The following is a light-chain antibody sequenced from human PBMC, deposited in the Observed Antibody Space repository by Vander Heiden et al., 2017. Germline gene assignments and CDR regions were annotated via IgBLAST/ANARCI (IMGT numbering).Light chain of an antibody. CDR3: CSYAGTYTWV. CDR1: SSDVGGYTH. CDR2: DVS. Sequence: HSALTQPRSVSGSPGQSVTISCTGPSSDVGGYTHVSWSQQHPGKAPRLMIHDVSKRPSGVPDRFSGSKSGNTASLTISGLQAEDEADYYCCSYAGTYTWVFGGGTKLTVL. J-gene: IGLJ3*02. V-gene: IGLV2-11*01.